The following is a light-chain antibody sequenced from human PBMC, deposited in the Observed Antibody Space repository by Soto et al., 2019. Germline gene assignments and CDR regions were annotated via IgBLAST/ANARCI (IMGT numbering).Light chain of an antibody. Sequence: QSALTQPASVSGSPGQSITISCTGTSSDVGGYNYVSWYQQHPGKAPKVIIYGVTHRPSGVPDRFSGSKSGNTASLTVSGVQAEDEADYYCSSYAGSHNLVFGGGTKVTVL. CDR2: GVT. J-gene: IGLJ3*02. V-gene: IGLV2-8*01. CDR1: SSDVGGYNY. CDR3: SSYAGSHNLV.